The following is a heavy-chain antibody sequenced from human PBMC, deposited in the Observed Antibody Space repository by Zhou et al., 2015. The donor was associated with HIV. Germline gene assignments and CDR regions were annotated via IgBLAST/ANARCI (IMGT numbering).Heavy chain of an antibody. CDR2: ISWDGGST. V-gene: IGHV3-43D*03. J-gene: IGHJ3*02. D-gene: IGHD7-27*01. Sequence: EVQLVESGGVVVQPGGSLRLSCAASGFTFDDYAMHWVRQAPGKGLEWVSLISWDGGSTYYADSVKGRFTISRDNSKNSLYLQMNSLRAEDTALYYCAKDIGLANWGRDAFDIWGQGTMVTVSS. CDR1: GFTFDDYA. CDR3: AKDIGLANWGRDAFDI.